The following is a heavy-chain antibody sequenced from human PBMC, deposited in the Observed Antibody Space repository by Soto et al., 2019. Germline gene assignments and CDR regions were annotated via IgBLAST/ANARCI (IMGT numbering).Heavy chain of an antibody. V-gene: IGHV4-31*02. Sequence: QVQLQESGPGLVKPSQTLSLTCSVSGGSISSDGYYWSWVRQHPGKGLEWIGYISNSGRTYFHPSLMSRLTISLDTSKNQFSLKLSSVTAADTAVYYCARGRNIVLESSTGGFDFWGQGTLVNVSS. J-gene: IGHJ4*02. CDR1: GGSISSDGYY. CDR2: ISNSGRT. CDR3: ARGRNIVLESSTGGFDF. D-gene: IGHD2-2*01.